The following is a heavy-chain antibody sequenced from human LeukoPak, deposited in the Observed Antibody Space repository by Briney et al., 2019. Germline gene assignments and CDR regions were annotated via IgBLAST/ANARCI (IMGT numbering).Heavy chain of an antibody. CDR1: GFTFNSYS. CDR3: AKVQSDIVGAMFFSFDV. Sequence: GGSLRLSCGGSGFTFNSYSMNWIRQAPGKGLEWVASIIGSGSEMFYADSLKGRFTISRDNSKNSLYLQMNSLRVEDTAVYYCAKVQSDIVGAMFFSFDVWGQGTMVSVSS. J-gene: IGHJ3*01. D-gene: IGHD1-26*01. V-gene: IGHV3-21*06. CDR2: IIGSGSEM.